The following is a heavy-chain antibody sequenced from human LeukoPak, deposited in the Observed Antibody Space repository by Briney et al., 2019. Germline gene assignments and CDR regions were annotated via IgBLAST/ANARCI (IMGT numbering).Heavy chain of an antibody. V-gene: IGHV4-39*07. D-gene: IGHD3-22*01. J-gene: IGHJ5*02. Sequence: PSETLSLTCTVSGGSICSSSYYWGWIRQPPGKGLEWIGSIYYSGSTYYNPSLKSRVTISVDTSKNQFSLKLSSVTAADTAVYYCARTYGADYYDSLGFDPWGQGTLVTVSS. CDR3: ARTYGADYYDSLGFDP. CDR2: IYYSGST. CDR1: GGSICSSSYY.